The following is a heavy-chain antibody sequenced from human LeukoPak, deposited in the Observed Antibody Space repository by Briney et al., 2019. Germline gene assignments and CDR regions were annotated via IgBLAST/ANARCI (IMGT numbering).Heavy chain of an antibody. V-gene: IGHV1-69*13. CDR2: IIPIFGTA. J-gene: IGHJ6*02. Sequence: ASVTVSCTASGGTFSSYAISWVRQAPGQGLEWMGGIIPIFGTANYAQKFQGRVTITADESTSTAYMELSSLRSEDTAVYYCARGGDLYYYYYGMDVWGQGTTVTVSS. CDR1: GGTFSSYA. D-gene: IGHD2-21*02. CDR3: ARGGDLYYYYYGMDV.